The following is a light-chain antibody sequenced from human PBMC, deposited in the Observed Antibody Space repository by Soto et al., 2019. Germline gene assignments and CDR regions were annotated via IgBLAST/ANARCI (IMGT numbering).Light chain of an antibody. J-gene: IGLJ6*01. Sequence: QSVLTQPPSVSGAPGQRVTISCTGTTSNIGAGSDIHWYHQLPGKAPKLLISSNSHRPSGVPSRLSGSQSGTLAALAITGLQAEDGVVYYCQYDDTRLGGLSGIYVFGSGTKLIVL. CDR1: TSNIGAGSD. CDR2: SNS. CDR3: QYDDTRLGGLSGIYV. V-gene: IGLV1-40*01.